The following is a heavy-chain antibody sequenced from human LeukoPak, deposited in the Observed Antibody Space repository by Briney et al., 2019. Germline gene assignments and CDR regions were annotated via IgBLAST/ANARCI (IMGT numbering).Heavy chain of an antibody. V-gene: IGHV3-33*08. CDR2: IRYDDASQR. CDR1: GFTLSNAW. Sequence: QPGGSLRLSCAASGFTLSNAWMSWVRQAPGKGLEWVALIRYDDASQREYADAVKGRFIISRDNAKNTLYLQMNSLRAEDTAVYYCARGLTIPAAGWQIQNWGQGTLVTVSS. D-gene: IGHD6-13*01. CDR3: ARGLTIPAAGWQIQN. J-gene: IGHJ1*01.